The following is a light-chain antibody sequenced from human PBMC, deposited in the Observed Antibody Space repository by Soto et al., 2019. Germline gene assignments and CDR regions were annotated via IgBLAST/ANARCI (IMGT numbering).Light chain of an antibody. CDR3: CSYAGSYTLV. CDR1: SSDVGGYNH. Sequence: QSALTQPRSVSGSPGQSVTISCTGTSSDVGGYNHVSWYQQHPGKAPKVMIYDVSKRPSGVPDRFSGSKSGNTASLTISGLQAEDEADYYCCSYAGSYTLVFGGGTKLTVL. CDR2: DVS. V-gene: IGLV2-11*01. J-gene: IGLJ2*01.